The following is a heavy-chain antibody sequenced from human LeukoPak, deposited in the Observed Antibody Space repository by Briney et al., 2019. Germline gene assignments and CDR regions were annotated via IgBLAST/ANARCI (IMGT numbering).Heavy chain of an antibody. V-gene: IGHV4-31*03. D-gene: IGHD1-26*01. CDR2: IYYSGST. CDR1: GGSISSGGYY. CDR3: AREEVGATGYYGMDV. J-gene: IGHJ6*02. Sequence: SETLSLTCTVSGGSISSGGYYWSWIRQHPGKGLEWIGYIYYSGSTYYNPSLKSRVTISVDTSKNQFSLKLSSVTAADTAVYYCAREEVGATGYYGMDVWGQGTTVTVSS.